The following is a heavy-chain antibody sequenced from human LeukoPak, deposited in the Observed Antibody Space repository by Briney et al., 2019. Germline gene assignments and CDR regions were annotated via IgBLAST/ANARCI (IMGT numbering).Heavy chain of an antibody. D-gene: IGHD3-22*01. J-gene: IGHJ3*02. CDR2: ISGGGGST. V-gene: IGHV3-23*01. CDR3: AKRENYYDSSGYHYVGAFDI. Sequence: GGSLRLSCAASGFTLSSYEMNWVRQAPGKGLEWVSAISGGGGSTYYADSVRGRFTISRDNSKNTVYLQMNSLRAEDTAVYYCAKRENYYDSSGYHYVGAFDIWGQGTMVTVSS. CDR1: GFTLSSYE.